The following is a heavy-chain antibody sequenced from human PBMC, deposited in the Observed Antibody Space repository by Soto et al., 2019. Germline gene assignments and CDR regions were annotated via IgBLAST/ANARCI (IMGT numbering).Heavy chain of an antibody. Sequence: ASVKVSCKASGYTFTNYAIHWVRQAPGQRLEWMGWINAGNGNTKYSQKLQGRVTITRETSASTAYMELSSLRSEDTAVYYCARSPMVRGVISNWFDPWGQGTMVTVSS. CDR3: ARSPMVRGVISNWFDP. V-gene: IGHV1-3*01. D-gene: IGHD3-10*01. J-gene: IGHJ5*02. CDR2: INAGNGNT. CDR1: GYTFTNYA.